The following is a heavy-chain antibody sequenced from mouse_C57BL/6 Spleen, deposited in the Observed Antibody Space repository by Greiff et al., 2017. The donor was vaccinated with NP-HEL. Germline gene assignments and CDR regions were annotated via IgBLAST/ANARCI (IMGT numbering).Heavy chain of an antibody. V-gene: IGHV1-69*01. D-gene: IGHD2-2*01. CDR3: ARSSYGYGFDY. CDR1: GYTFTSYW. Sequence: VQLQQPGAELVMPGASVKLSCKASGYTFTSYWMHWVKQRPGQGLEWIGEIDPSDSYTNYNQKFKGKSTLTVDKSSSTAYMQLSSLTSEDSAVYYCARSSYGYGFDYWGQGTTLTVSS. CDR2: IDPSDSYT. J-gene: IGHJ2*01.